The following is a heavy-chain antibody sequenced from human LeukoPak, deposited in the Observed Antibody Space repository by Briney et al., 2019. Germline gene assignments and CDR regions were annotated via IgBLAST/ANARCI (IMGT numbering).Heavy chain of an antibody. Sequence: GGSLRLSCAASGFTFSSYWMHWVRQAPGKGLEWVANIKQDGGEKYSLDSVKGRFVISTDNAKNSLYLQMNSLRAEDTAVYYCAHGWNPWGWFDPWGQGTLVTVSS. CDR2: IKQDGGEK. CDR1: GFTFSSYW. V-gene: IGHV3-7*01. J-gene: IGHJ5*02. D-gene: IGHD1-1*01. CDR3: AHGWNPWGWFDP.